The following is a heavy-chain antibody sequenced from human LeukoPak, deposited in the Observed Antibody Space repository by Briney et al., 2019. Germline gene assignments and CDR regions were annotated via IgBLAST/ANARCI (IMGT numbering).Heavy chain of an antibody. CDR1: GFTFSVHY. CDR2: ISSSGSTI. Sequence: PGGSLRLSCAASGFTFSVHYMNWIRQAPGKGLEWVSYISSSGSTIYYADSVKGRFTISRDNAKDSLYLQMNSLRAEDTAVYYCARDGATYSSGWYAYWGQGTLVTVSS. V-gene: IGHV3-11*04. D-gene: IGHD6-19*01. J-gene: IGHJ4*02. CDR3: ARDGATYSSGWYAY.